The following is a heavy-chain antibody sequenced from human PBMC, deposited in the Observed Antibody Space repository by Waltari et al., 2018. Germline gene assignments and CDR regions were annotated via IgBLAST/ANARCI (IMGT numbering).Heavy chain of an antibody. V-gene: IGHV3-74*03. Sequence: EEQLLESGGGLVQPGDSLRRSCAASGFRFSNYWMNWVRQAPGKGLVWVARISNDETTLTYADSVKGRFTISRDNAKNTVYLQMKRLRADDTAVYYCARLAPRTYRSPVPGRHYYYGMDVWGQGTTVTVSS. CDR1: GFRFSNYW. J-gene: IGHJ6*02. D-gene: IGHD3-10*01. CDR3: ARLAPRTYRSPVPGRHYYYGMDV. CDR2: ISNDETTL.